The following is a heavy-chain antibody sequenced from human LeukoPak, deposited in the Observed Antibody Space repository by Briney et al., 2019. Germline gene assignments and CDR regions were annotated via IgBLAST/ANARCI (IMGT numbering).Heavy chain of an antibody. CDR2: INHSGST. J-gene: IGHJ5*02. V-gene: IGHV4-34*01. CDR3: ARDIVVVPAANWFDP. Sequence: SETLSLTCAVYGGSFSGYYWSWIRQPPGKGLEWIGEINHSGSTNYNPSLKSRVTMSVDTSKNQFSLKLSSVTAADTAVYYCARDIVVVPAANWFDPWGQGTLVTVSS. D-gene: IGHD2-2*01. CDR1: GGSFSGYY.